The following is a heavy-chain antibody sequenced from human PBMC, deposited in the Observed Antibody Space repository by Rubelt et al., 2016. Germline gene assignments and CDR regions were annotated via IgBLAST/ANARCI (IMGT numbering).Heavy chain of an antibody. Sequence: AASGFTFSSYAMHWVRQAPGKGLEWVAVISYDGSNKYYADSVKGRFTISRDNSKNTLYLQMNSLRAEDTAVYYCAREGYCSGGSCPDAFDIWGQGTLVTVSS. CDR1: GFTFSSYA. V-gene: IGHV3-30*04. CDR3: AREGYCSGGSCPDAFDI. CDR2: ISYDGSNK. D-gene: IGHD2-15*01. J-gene: IGHJ4*02.